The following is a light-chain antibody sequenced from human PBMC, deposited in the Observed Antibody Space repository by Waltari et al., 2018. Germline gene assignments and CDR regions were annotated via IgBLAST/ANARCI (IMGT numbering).Light chain of an antibody. V-gene: IGKV3-15*01. Sequence: EVLMTQSPASLSVSPGDRVTLSCRARWSVGRKLAWYQQKPGQAPRLLIYGGSTRATGIPDRFSGGGSETEFTLTISSLQSEDSAVYFCQQYNDWPPYTFGQGTTLEI. J-gene: IGKJ2*01. CDR3: QQYNDWPPYT. CDR1: WSVGRK. CDR2: GGS.